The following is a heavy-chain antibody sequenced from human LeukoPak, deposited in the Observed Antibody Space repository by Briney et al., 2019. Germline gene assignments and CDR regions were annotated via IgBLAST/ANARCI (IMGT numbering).Heavy chain of an antibody. Sequence: GGSLRLSRAASGFTFSSYAMSWVRQAPGKGLEWVSAISGSGGSTYYADSVKGRFTISRDNSKNTLYLQMNSLRAEDTAVYYCAKRGSGSYYNSYFDYWGQGTLVTVSS. CDR1: GFTFSSYA. D-gene: IGHD3-10*01. V-gene: IGHV3-23*01. J-gene: IGHJ4*02. CDR2: ISGSGGST. CDR3: AKRGSGSYYNSYFDY.